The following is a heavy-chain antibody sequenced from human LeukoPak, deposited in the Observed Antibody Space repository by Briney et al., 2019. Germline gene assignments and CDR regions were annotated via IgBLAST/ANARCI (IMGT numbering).Heavy chain of an antibody. CDR1: GFTFNSYW. D-gene: IGHD2/OR15-2a*01. J-gene: IGHJ4*02. CDR3: ANTFSY. Sequence: GGSLRLSCAASGFTFNSYWVHWVRQAPGKGLMWVSAISVSGGSTYYADSVKGRFTISRDNSKNTLYLQMNSLRAEDTAVYYCANTFSYWGQGTLVTVSS. CDR2: ISVSGGST. V-gene: IGHV3-23*01.